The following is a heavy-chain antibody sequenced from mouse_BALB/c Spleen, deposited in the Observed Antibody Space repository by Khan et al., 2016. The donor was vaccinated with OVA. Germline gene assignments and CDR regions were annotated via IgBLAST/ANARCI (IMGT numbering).Heavy chain of an antibody. V-gene: IGHV9-3-1*01. J-gene: IGHJ4*01. CDR2: INTYTGEP. Sequence: QIQLVQSGPELKKPGEPVKISCKASGYTFTKNGMNWAKQAPGKGLKWMGWINTYTGEPTYADDFKGRFAFSLETSASPAYLQINNLKNEDTATYFCARVGYSGTMDYWGQGTSVTVSS. D-gene: IGHD2-14*01. CDR1: GYTFTKNG. CDR3: ARVGYSGTMDY.